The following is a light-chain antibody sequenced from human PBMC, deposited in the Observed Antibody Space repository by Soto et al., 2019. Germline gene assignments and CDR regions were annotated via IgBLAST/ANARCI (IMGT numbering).Light chain of an antibody. CDR3: ASCDDSLDVHV. Sequence: QSVLTQPPSASGTPGQTITISCSGSSSNIGINNVSWYEHLPGTAPRLLIYGNKQRPSGVPDRFSGSKSGTSASLAISGLQAEDEAHYYCASCDDSLDVHVFGAGTKVTVL. J-gene: IGLJ1*01. CDR1: SSNIGINN. CDR2: GNK. V-gene: IGLV1-44*01.